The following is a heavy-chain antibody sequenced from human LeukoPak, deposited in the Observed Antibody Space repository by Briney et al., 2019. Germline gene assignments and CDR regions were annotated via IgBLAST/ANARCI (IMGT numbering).Heavy chain of an antibody. Sequence: SETLSLTCAVYGGSFSGYYWSWIRQPPGKGLEWIGEINHSGSTNYNPSLKSRVTISVETSKNQFSLKLSSVTAADTAVYYCARGRGDSSGYYFDYWGQGTLVTVSS. V-gene: IGHV4-34*01. J-gene: IGHJ4*02. CDR3: ARGRGDSSGYYFDY. CDR1: GGSFSGYY. D-gene: IGHD3-22*01. CDR2: INHSGST.